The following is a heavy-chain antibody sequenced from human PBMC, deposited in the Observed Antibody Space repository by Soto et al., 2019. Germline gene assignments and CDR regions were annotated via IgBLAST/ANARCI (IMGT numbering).Heavy chain of an antibody. D-gene: IGHD4-17*01. CDR2: IIPIFGTA. J-gene: IGHJ4*02. CDR1: GGTFSSYA. V-gene: IGHV1-69*13. CDR3: ARGPDDYGDYFNFDY. Sequence: SVKVSCKASGGTFSSYAISWVRQAPGQGLEWMGGIIPIFGTANYAQKFQGRVTITADESTSTAYMELSSLRSEDTAVYYCARGPDDYGDYFNFDYWGQGTLVTVSS.